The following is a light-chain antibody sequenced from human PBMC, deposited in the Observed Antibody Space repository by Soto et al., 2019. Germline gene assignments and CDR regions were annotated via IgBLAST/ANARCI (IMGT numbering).Light chain of an antibody. CDR1: SNDVGGYNY. J-gene: IGLJ1*01. V-gene: IGLV2-14*01. CDR3: SSYTSSSTYV. Sequence: SVLTQPASVSGSPGQSITISCTGTSNDVGGYNYVSWYQQHPGKAPKLMIYDVSNRPSGISNRFSGSKSGNTASLTISGLQAEDEADYYCSSYTSSSTYVFGTGTKVTVL. CDR2: DVS.